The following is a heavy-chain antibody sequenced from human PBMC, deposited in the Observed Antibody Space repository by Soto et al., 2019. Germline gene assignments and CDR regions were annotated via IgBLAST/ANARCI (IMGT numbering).Heavy chain of an antibody. Sequence: GGSLRLSCAASGFTFSSYSMNWVRQAPGKGLEWVSYISSSSSTIYYADSVKGRFTISRDNAKNSLYLQMNSLRAEDTAVYYCARKARYYYYMDVWGKGTTVTVSS. CDR1: GFTFSSYS. CDR3: ARKARYYYYMDV. J-gene: IGHJ6*03. CDR2: ISSSSSTI. V-gene: IGHV3-48*01.